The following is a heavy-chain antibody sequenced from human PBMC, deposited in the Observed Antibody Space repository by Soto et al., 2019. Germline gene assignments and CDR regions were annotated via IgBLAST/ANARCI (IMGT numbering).Heavy chain of an antibody. CDR2: IDWDDDK. CDR1: GFSLSTSGMC. J-gene: IGHJ4*02. Sequence: SGPTLVNPTQTLTLTCTFSGFSLSTSGMCVSWIRQPPGKALEWLVLIDWDDDKYYSTSLKTRLTISKDTSKNQVVLTMTNMDPVDSATYYCARILASSGWYYFDYWGQGTLVTVSS. CDR3: ARILASSGWYYFDY. V-gene: IGHV2-70*01. D-gene: IGHD6-19*01.